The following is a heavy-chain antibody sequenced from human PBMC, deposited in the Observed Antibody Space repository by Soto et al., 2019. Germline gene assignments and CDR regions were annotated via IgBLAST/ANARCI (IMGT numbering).Heavy chain of an antibody. Sequence: QVQLVQSGAEVKKPGASVKVSCKASGYTFTSYYMHWVRQAPGQGLEWMGISNPSGGSTSYAQKFHGRVTMTRDTSTSTVYMELSSLRSEDTAVDYCARDQEMATPYALGYWGQGTLVTVSS. CDR3: ARDQEMATPYALGY. D-gene: IGHD5-12*01. V-gene: IGHV1-46*01. CDR1: GYTFTSYY. CDR2: SNPSGGST. J-gene: IGHJ4*02.